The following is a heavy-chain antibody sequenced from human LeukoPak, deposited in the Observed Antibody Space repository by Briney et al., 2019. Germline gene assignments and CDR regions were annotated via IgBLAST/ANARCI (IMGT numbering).Heavy chain of an antibody. V-gene: IGHV3-23*01. CDR3: AKDPDGSGPNFDS. J-gene: IGHJ5*01. D-gene: IGHD3-10*01. CDR1: GFTFSSYA. Sequence: HPGGSLRLSCAASGFTFSSYAMTWVRQAPGKGLEWVSGLSGSGGSTYYADSVKGRFTISRDNSKNTLYLQMNSLRAEDTAVYYCAKDPDGSGPNFDSWGQGTLVTVSS. CDR2: LSGSGGST.